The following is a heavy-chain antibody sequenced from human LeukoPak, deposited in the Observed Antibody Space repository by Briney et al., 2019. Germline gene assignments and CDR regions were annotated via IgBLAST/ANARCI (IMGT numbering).Heavy chain of an antibody. V-gene: IGHV4-59*08. CDR3: ARHGGTLDYFDY. D-gene: IGHD1-26*01. CDR2: ISYGGAT. J-gene: IGHJ4*02. CDR1: GGSISSYY. Sequence: PSETLSLTCTVSGGSISSYYWSWIRQPPGKGLEWIGYISYGGATSYNPSLKRRVTISVDSPKNRFSLGLSSLTAADTALYYCARHGGTLDYFDYWGPGSLVTVSS.